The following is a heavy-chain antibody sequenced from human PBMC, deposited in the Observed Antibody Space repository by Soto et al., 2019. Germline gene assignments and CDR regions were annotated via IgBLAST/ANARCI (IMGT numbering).Heavy chain of an antibody. J-gene: IGHJ6*02. CDR3: ARAPFGGGNYCYYGMVV. D-gene: IGHD3-10*01. CDR2: IIPIFGTA. CDR1: GDTFSSYS. V-gene: IGHV1-69*06. Sequence: SVKVSFKDSGDTFSSYSINWVRLAPGQGLEWMGGIIPIFGTAIYAQKFQGRVTITADKATSTAYMELSSLRSEDTAVYYCARAPFGGGNYCYYGMVVWGQGTRVTVSS.